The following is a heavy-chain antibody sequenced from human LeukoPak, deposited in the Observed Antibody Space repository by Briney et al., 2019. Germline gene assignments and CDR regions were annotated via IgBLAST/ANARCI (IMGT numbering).Heavy chain of an antibody. J-gene: IGHJ4*02. CDR2: INHRGST. CDR1: GGSFSGYY. V-gene: IGHV4-34*01. Sequence: SETLSLTCAVYGGSFSGYYWSWIRQPPGKGLEWIGEINHRGSTNYNPSLKSRVTISVDTSKNQFSLKLSSVTAADTAVYYCARGLRSSSKRYAFDYWGQGTLVTVSS. CDR3: ARGLRSSSKRYAFDY. D-gene: IGHD6-13*01.